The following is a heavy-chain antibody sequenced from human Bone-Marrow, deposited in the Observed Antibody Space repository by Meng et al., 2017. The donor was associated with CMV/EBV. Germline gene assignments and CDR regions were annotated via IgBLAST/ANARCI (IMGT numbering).Heavy chain of an antibody. D-gene: IGHD3-10*01. CDR1: SYA. V-gene: IGHV1-69*05. J-gene: IGHJ6*02. CDR2: IIPIFGPA. CDR3: ASRFKRGFETNYYYYYGMDV. Sequence: SYAITWVRQAPGQGLEWMAGIIPIFGPANYAQKFQGRVTITTDESTSTAYMELSSLGSEDTAVYYCASRFKRGFETNYYYYYGMDVWGQGTTVTVSS.